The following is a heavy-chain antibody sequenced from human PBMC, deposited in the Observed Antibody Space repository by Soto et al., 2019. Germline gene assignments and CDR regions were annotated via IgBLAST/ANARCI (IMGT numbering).Heavy chain of an antibody. CDR3: AREVVAITNFIDY. Sequence: QVQLQESGPGLVKPSQTLSLTCSVSGASISRGHYYWSWIRQLPGKGLEWIGYIYTSVTTFYNPSLKSRVTISIDTSKNRFSLNLTSVTAADTALYYCAREVVAITNFIDYWGQGTLVTVSS. CDR2: IYTSVTT. J-gene: IGHJ4*02. V-gene: IGHV4-31*02. CDR1: GASISRGHYY. D-gene: IGHD5-12*01.